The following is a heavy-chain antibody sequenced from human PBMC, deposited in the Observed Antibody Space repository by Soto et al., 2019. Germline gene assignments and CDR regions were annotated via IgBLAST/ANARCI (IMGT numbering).Heavy chain of an antibody. Sequence: SETLSLTCTVSGGSFSSYYWSWIRQPPGKGLEWIGHIYYSGRTNYNPSLKSRVTISGDTSKNQLSLKLSSVTAADTAVYYCARDYYYDSRGYPGAYYYGMDVWGQGTTVTVSS. V-gene: IGHV4-59*01. CDR2: IYYSGRT. J-gene: IGHJ6*02. CDR3: ARDYYYDSRGYPGAYYYGMDV. D-gene: IGHD3-22*01. CDR1: GGSFSSYY.